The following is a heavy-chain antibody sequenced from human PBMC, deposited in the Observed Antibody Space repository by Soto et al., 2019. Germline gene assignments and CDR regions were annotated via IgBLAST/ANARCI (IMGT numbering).Heavy chain of an antibody. Sequence: ASVKVSCKASHYSFARYGISWVRQAPGQGLEWMGWISTYNSNTKYAQKFQGRVTMTTDTPTSTAYMDLRSLTSDDTAVYYCAREGYCSSGSCALYSHDFFGMDVWGQGTTVTVSS. V-gene: IGHV1-18*01. CDR1: HYSFARYG. J-gene: IGHJ6*02. D-gene: IGHD2-15*01. CDR2: ISTYNSNT. CDR3: AREGYCSSGSCALYSHDFFGMDV.